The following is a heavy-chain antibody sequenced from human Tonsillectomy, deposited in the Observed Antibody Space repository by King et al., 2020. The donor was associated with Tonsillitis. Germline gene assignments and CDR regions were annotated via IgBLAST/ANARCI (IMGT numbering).Heavy chain of an antibody. J-gene: IGHJ3*02. CDR2: IWDDGSNK. V-gene: IGHV3-33*01. CDR1: GFTFSSYG. D-gene: IGHD2/OR15-2a*01. CDR3: ARSIQSANSDAFDI. Sequence: VQLVESGGGVVQPGRSLRLSCAAAGFTFSSYGMHWARQAPGKGLEWVAAIWDDGSNKYSVDSVKGRFTHSRDNSKNYLLLQMDSLRAEDTAMYHCARSIQSANSDAFDIWGQGTMVTVSS.